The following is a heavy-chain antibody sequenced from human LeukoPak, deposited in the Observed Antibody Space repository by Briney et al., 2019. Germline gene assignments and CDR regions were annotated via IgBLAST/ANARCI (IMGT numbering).Heavy chain of an antibody. D-gene: IGHD5-18*01. Sequence: GGSLRLFCAASGFTFNSYSMNWARHSPGKGLEWVSSISSSSSYIYYADSVKGRFNIYRDNAKSSLYLQMNSLKAEDTAVYYCARDRGYSYPSPVDCWGQGTLVTVSS. J-gene: IGHJ4*02. V-gene: IGHV3-21*01. CDR2: ISSSSSYI. CDR1: GFTFNSYS. CDR3: ARDRGYSYPSPVDC.